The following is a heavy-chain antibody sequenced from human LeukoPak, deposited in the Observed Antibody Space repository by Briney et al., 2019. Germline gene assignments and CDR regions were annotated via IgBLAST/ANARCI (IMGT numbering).Heavy chain of an antibody. Sequence: PSETLSLTCAVSGGSISCYYWSWIRQPPGKGLEWIGYIYYSGSTNYNPSLKSRVTISVDTSKNQFSLKLSSVTAADTAFYYCARELQDVFDIWGQGTMVTVSS. CDR1: GGSISCYY. CDR3: ARELQDVFDI. CDR2: IYYSGST. D-gene: IGHD4-11*01. J-gene: IGHJ3*02. V-gene: IGHV4-59*01.